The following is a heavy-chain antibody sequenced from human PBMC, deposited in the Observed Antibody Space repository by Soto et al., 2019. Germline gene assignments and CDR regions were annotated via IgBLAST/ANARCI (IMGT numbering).Heavy chain of an antibody. J-gene: IGHJ4*02. CDR3: ARGDIDY. Sequence: GGSLRLSCVASGFIFSNNWMSWVRQAPGKGLEWMANIKPGGSEKFYVDSVKGRFTISRDDAKNSLYLQMNSLRDEDTAVYYCARGDIDYWGQGTLVTVS. D-gene: IGHD2-15*01. V-gene: IGHV3-7*01. CDR1: GFIFSNNW. CDR2: IKPGGSEK.